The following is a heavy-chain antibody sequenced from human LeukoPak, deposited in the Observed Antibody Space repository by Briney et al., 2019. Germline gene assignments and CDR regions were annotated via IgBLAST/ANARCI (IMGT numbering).Heavy chain of an antibody. CDR2: IYHSGST. Sequence: SQTLSLTWAVSGGSISSGGYSWSWIRQPPGKGPEWIGYIYHSGSTYYNPSLKSRVTISVDRSKNQFSLKLSSVTAADTAVYYCASLNYYDSSGRATYFDYWGQGTLVTVSS. D-gene: IGHD3-22*01. V-gene: IGHV4-30-2*01. CDR3: ASLNYYDSSGRATYFDY. CDR1: GGSISSGGYS. J-gene: IGHJ4*02.